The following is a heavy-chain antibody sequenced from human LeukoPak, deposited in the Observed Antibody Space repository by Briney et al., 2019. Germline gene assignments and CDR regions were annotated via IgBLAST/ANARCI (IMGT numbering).Heavy chain of an antibody. CDR1: GGSISSGGYY. Sequence: SETLSLTCSVSGGSISSGGYYWSWIRQHPGKGLEWIGYIYYSGSTYYNPSLKSQVIISVDTSKIQFSLNLSSVTAADTAVYYCARGTNWGSLVGAFDIWGQGTMVTVSS. CDR3: ARGTNWGSLVGAFDI. J-gene: IGHJ3*02. CDR2: IYYSGST. D-gene: IGHD7-27*01. V-gene: IGHV4-31*01.